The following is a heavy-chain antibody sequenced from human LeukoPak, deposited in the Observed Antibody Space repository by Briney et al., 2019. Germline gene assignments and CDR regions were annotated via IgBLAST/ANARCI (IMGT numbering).Heavy chain of an antibody. J-gene: IGHJ6*03. CDR1: GYTFTSYG. CDR2: ISAYNGNT. Sequence: ASVKVSCKASGYTFTSYGISWVRQAPGQGLEWMGWISAYNGNTNYAQKLQGRVTMTTDTSTSTAYMELRSLRSDGTAVYYCARTERPVRYETILSHMDVWGKGTTVTVSS. D-gene: IGHD2/OR15-2a*01. V-gene: IGHV1-18*01. CDR3: ARTERPVRYETILSHMDV.